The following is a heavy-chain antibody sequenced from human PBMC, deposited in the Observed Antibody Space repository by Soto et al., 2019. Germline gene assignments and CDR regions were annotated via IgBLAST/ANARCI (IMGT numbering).Heavy chain of an antibody. D-gene: IGHD3-3*01. CDR1: GFTFSSYE. CDR3: ARDHYDFWSGYSIRLDY. V-gene: IGHV3-48*03. J-gene: IGHJ4*02. Sequence: GGSLRLSCAASGFTFSSYEMNWVRQAPGKGLEWVSYISSSGSTIYYADSVKGRFTISRDNAMNSLYLQMNSLRAEDTAVYYCARDHYDFWSGYSIRLDYWGQGTLVTVSS. CDR2: ISSSGSTI.